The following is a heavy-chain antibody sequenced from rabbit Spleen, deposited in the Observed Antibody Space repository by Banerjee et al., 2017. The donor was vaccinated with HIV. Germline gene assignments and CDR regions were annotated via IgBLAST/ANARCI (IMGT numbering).Heavy chain of an antibody. V-gene: IGHV1S40*01. J-gene: IGHJ4*01. CDR1: GVSFSNNHY. CDR3: ARDLPGVIGWNFNL. Sequence: QSLEESGGDLVKPGASLTLTCTASGVSFSNNHYMCWVRQAPGKGLEWIACIDGGSSHFSYFASWAKGRFTISKTSSTTVTLQMTSLTAADTATYFCARDLPGVIGWNFNLWGPGTLVTVS. D-gene: IGHD1-1*01. CDR2: IDGGSSHFS.